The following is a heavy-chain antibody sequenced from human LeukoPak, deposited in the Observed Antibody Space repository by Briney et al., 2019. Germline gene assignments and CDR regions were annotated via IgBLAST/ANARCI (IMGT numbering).Heavy chain of an antibody. CDR2: INRDGTST. J-gene: IGHJ4*02. CDR1: GFTLSSCW. CDR3: ARAVAGTLIYFDN. D-gene: IGHD6-19*01. Sequence: GGSLRLSCAVSGFTLSSCWMHWVRQVPGKGLVWVSRINRDGTSTTYAVSVKGRFTISRDNAKNSLYLQMNSLRAEDTAVYYCARAVAGTLIYFDNWGQGTLVTVSS. V-gene: IGHV3-74*01.